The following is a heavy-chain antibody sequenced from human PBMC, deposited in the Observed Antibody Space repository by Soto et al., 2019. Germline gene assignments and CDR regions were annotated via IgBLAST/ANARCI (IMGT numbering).Heavy chain of an antibody. J-gene: IGHJ6*02. V-gene: IGHV3-48*03. CDR3: ARDLLHYDFWSGYSAYFYYGMDV. CDR2: ISDSGGTV. Sequence: GGSLRLSCAASGFTFSSYEMNWVRQAPGQGLEWVSYISDSGGTVYYADSVKGRFTVSRDNAQNSVYLQMYSLRTEDTAVYYCARDLLHYDFWSGYSAYFYYGMDVWGPGTTVTVSS. D-gene: IGHD3-3*01. CDR1: GFTFSSYE.